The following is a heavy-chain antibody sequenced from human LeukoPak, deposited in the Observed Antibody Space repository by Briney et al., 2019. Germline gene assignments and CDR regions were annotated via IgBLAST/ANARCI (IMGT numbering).Heavy chain of an antibody. CDR2: IYYSGNT. CDR3: AEDSSGYYYVPFDY. D-gene: IGHD3-22*01. CDR1: GGSISSSSYY. J-gene: IGHJ4*02. Sequence: SETLSLTCTVTGGSISSSSYYWGWLRQPPGKGLEWIGSIYYSGNTYYNASLKSRVTISVDTSKNQFSLKLSSVTAADTAVYYCAEDSSGYYYVPFDYWGQGTLVTVSS. V-gene: IGHV4-39*01.